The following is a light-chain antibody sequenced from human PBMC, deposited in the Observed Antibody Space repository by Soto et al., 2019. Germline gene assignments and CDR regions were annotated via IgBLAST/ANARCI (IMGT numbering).Light chain of an antibody. V-gene: IGKV4-1*01. Sequence: DIVMTQSPDSLAVSLGERATINCKSSQSIFYSSNNKNYLTWYQQKPGQPPKLPIYWASTRESGVPDRFSGSGPGTDFTLTISSLQAEDVAVYYCQQYYSTPWTFGQGTKVDIK. J-gene: IGKJ1*01. CDR3: QQYYSTPWT. CDR2: WAS. CDR1: QSIFYSSNNKNY.